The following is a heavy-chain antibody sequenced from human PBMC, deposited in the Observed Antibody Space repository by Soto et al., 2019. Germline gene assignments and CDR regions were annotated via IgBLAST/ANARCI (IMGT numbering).Heavy chain of an antibody. CDR2: ISGSGFKK. V-gene: IGHV3-23*01. Sequence: SCKASGYTFTNNDINWVRQAPGKGLEWISSISGSGFKKYYADSVKGRFTISRDNSKSTVYLELNNLSAEDTAVYHCAKNQGVELVPLATVDWFDPWGQGSVVTVSS. J-gene: IGHJ5*02. CDR1: GYTFTNND. D-gene: IGHD1-26*01. CDR3: AKNQGVELVPLATVDWFDP.